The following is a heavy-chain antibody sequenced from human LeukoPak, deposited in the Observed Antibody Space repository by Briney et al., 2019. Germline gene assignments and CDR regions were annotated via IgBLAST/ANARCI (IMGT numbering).Heavy chain of an antibody. V-gene: IGHV4-34*01. D-gene: IGHD2-2*01. Sequence: PSETLSLTCAVYGGSFSGYYWSWIRQPPGKGLEWIGEINHSGSTNYNPSLKSRVTISVDTSKNQFSLKLSSVTAADTAVYYCARGQSGIVVVPAAMAHNWFDPWGQGTLVTVSS. CDR1: GGSFSGYY. CDR3: ARGQSGIVVVPAAMAHNWFDP. J-gene: IGHJ5*02. CDR2: INHSGST.